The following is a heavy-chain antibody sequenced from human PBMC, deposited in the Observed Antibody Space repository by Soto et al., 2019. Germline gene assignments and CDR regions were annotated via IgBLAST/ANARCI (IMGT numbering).Heavy chain of an antibody. CDR3: AGDVGYGLIDY. J-gene: IGHJ4*02. Sequence: QVQLVQSGAEVKKPGASVKVSCKASGYTFTSYGISWVRQAPGQGLEWMGWINAYNGNTNYAQKLQGRVTMTTDTSTITAYMELRSLSSGDTAVYYGAGDVGYGLIDYWGQGTLVTVSS. CDR2: INAYNGNT. D-gene: IGHD5-18*01. CDR1: GYTFTSYG. V-gene: IGHV1-18*01.